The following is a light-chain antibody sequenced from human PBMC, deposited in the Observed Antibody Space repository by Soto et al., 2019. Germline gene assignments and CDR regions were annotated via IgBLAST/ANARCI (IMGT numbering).Light chain of an antibody. Sequence: QSVLTQPPSASGSFGQSVTISCTGTSSDVGGYNYVSWYQQHPGKAPKLMIYEVSERPSGVPDRFSGSKSGNTASLTVPGLQADDEVDYYCSSYSGTNYHYVFGTGTKVTVL. CDR1: SSDVGGYNY. CDR2: EVS. J-gene: IGLJ1*01. V-gene: IGLV2-8*01. CDR3: SSYSGTNYHYV.